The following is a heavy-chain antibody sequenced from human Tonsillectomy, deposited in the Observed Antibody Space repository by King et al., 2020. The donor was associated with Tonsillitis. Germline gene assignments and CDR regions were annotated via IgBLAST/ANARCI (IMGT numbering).Heavy chain of an antibody. CDR3: ANDTHWLLLGPYDY. CDR1: GFTFDDYA. D-gene: IGHD6-19*01. CDR2: ISWDSGSM. J-gene: IGHJ4*02. V-gene: IGHV3-9*01. Sequence: VQLVESGGGLVQPGRSLRLSCAASGFTFDDYAMHWVRQAPGRGLEWVSGISWDSGSMAYADSVKGRFTISRDNAKNSLYLQMNSLSAEDTAFYYCANDTHWLLLGPYDYWGQGTLVTVSS.